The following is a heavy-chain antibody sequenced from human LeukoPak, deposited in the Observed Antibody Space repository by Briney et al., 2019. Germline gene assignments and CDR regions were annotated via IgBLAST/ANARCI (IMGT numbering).Heavy chain of an antibody. D-gene: IGHD6-19*01. CDR3: AKASHTTGWNADDI. CDR2: LTANAGST. CDR1: GPTFTNDG. V-gene: IGHV3-23*01. Sequence: PGPSLTLAWAPSGPTFTNDGMSSVRHPPGGGREWVSCLTANAGSTYYADSVEGRFTVTRDNSRNTLYLQMNSLRAEDTAIYYCAKASHTTGWNADDIWGQGTMVTVSS. J-gene: IGHJ3*02.